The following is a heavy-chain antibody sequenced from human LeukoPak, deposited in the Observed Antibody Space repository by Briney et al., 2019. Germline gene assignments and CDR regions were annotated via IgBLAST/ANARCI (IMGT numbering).Heavy chain of an antibody. Sequence: SETLSLTCTVSGGSISSYYWSWIRQPPGKGLEWIGYIYTSGSTNYNPSLKSRVTISVDTSKNPLSLKMSSVTAEDTAVYYCARSHHYGALHFDYWGQGTLVTVSS. D-gene: IGHD4-17*01. CDR1: GGSISSYY. CDR2: IYTSGST. CDR3: ARSHHYGALHFDY. V-gene: IGHV4-4*09. J-gene: IGHJ4*02.